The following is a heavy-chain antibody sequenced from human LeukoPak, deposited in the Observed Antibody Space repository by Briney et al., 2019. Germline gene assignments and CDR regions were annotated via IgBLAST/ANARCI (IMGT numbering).Heavy chain of an antibody. J-gene: IGHJ6*03. CDR3: ARVSVGQGGDHILFYMDV. V-gene: IGHV3-21*01. D-gene: IGHD2/OR15-2a*01. Sequence: AGGSLRLSCAASGFDFSGYSMTWVRQAPGQGLEWVASMTSSSTYIDYADSVKGGFTLSRNNAENSLYLQMHSLRVDDMAVYYCARVSVGQGGDHILFYMDVWDKGTTVTVSS. CDR1: GFDFSGYS. CDR2: MTSSSTYI.